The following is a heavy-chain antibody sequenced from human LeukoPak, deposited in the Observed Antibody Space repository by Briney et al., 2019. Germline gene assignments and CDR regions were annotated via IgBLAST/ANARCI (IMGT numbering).Heavy chain of an antibody. V-gene: IGHV1-2*02. CDR3: AMRGFGQLPSEYYFDY. Sequence: ASVKVSCKASGYTFTGYYMHWVRQAPGQGLEWMGWINPNSGGTNYAQKFQGRVTMTKDTSISTAYMEQSRLRSDDTAVYYCAMRGFGQLPSEYYFDYWGQGTLVTVSS. D-gene: IGHD3-10*01. CDR1: GYTFTGYY. CDR2: INPNSGGT. J-gene: IGHJ4*02.